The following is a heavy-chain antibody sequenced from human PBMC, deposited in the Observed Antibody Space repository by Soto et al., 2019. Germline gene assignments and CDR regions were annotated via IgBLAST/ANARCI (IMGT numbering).Heavy chain of an antibody. Sequence: ASVKVSCKDSGYTFTSYGISWVRQAPGQGREWMGWSSAYNGNTNYAQTLQCRVTMTTDTSTSTAYMELRSLRSDDTAVYYCARDLPPGRSPQPNYGDFLYYYYGMDVWGQGTTVTVSS. J-gene: IGHJ6*02. D-gene: IGHD4-17*01. V-gene: IGHV1-18*04. CDR2: SSAYNGNT. CDR1: GYTFTSYG. CDR3: ARDLPPGRSPQPNYGDFLYYYYGMDV.